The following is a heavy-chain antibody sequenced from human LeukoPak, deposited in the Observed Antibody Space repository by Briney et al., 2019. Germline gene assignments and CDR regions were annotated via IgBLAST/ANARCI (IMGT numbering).Heavy chain of an antibody. V-gene: IGHV4-34*01. D-gene: IGHD4-17*01. Sequence: PSETLSLTCSVSGGSISSYYWSWIRQPPGKGLEWIGEINHSGSTNYNPSLKSRVTISVDTSKNQFSLKLSSVTAADTAVYYCARRPNTVFDYWGQGTLVTVSS. CDR3: ARRPNTVFDY. CDR2: INHSGST. CDR1: GGSISSYY. J-gene: IGHJ4*02.